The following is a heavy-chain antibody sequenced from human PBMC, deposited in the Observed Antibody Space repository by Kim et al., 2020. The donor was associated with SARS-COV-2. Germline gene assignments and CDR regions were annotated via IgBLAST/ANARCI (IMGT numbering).Heavy chain of an antibody. V-gene: IGHV4-39*01. Sequence: SETLSLTCSVSGDSISNTNYYWDWIRQPQGKGLEWIGSIYYSGITYDSSSLKSPVIMSIDTSKNQFFLKLSPVTAADTAMYYCARAPTHGNVDYESSGAFDMWGERTVLTVSA. CDR3: ARAPTHGNVDYESSGAFDM. D-gene: IGHD4-17*01. CDR2: IYYSGIT. CDR1: GDSISNTNYY. J-gene: IGHJ3*02.